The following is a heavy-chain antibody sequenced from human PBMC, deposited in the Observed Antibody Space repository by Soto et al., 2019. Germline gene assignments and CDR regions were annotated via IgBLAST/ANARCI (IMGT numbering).Heavy chain of an antibody. CDR2: IYYRRST. Sequence: QVQLQESGPGLVKPSQTLSLTCTVSGGSISSGDYYWSWIRQPPGKGLEWIGYIYYRRSTYYNPYLKSRVTISVDTFRNQFSLKLSSVTAADTAVYYCARTLGGYFDYWGQGTLVTVSS. V-gene: IGHV4-30-4*01. CDR3: ARTLGGYFDY. CDR1: GGSISSGDYY. D-gene: IGHD2-15*01. J-gene: IGHJ4*02.